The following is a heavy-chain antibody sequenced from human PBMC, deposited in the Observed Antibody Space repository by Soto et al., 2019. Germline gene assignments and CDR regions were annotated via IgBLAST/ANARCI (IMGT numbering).Heavy chain of an antibody. Sequence: GASVKVSCEASGYTFTAYSMHWVRQAPGQRLEWMGWINAGNGNTKYSQKFQGRVTITRDTSASTAYLALSSLRSDDTAVYYCARDWHDYISFDIWGQGTMVTVSS. D-gene: IGHD4-4*01. V-gene: IGHV1-3*01. CDR2: INAGNGNT. CDR3: ARDWHDYISFDI. CDR1: GYTFTAYS. J-gene: IGHJ3*02.